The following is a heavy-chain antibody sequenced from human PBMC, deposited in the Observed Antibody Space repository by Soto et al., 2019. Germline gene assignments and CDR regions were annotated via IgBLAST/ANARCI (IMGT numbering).Heavy chain of an antibody. Sequence: GGSLRLSCAASGFTFDDYAMHWVRQAPGKGLEWVSGISWNSGSIGYADSVKGRFTISRDNAKNSLYLQMNSLRAEDTAFYYCAKDLQSISFCYYYGMDVWGQGTTVTVSS. CDR2: ISWNSGSI. J-gene: IGHJ6*02. CDR3: AKDLQSISFCYYYGMDV. CDR1: GFTFDDYA. V-gene: IGHV3-9*01. D-gene: IGHD6-13*01.